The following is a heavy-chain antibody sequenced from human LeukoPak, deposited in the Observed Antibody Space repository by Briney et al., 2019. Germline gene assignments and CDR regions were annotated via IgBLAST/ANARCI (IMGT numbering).Heavy chain of an antibody. CDR2: IVVGSGNT. J-gene: IGHJ4*02. V-gene: IGHV1-58*01. CDR1: GFTFSNSA. D-gene: IGHD1-26*01. Sequence: SVKVSCTASGFTFSNSAVQWVRQARGQRLEWIGWIVVGSGNTNYAQKFQERVTITRDMSTSTAYMELSSLRSEDTAVYYCTSDPTFYSGRYCFDYWGQGTLVTVSS. CDR3: TSDPTFYSGRYCFDY.